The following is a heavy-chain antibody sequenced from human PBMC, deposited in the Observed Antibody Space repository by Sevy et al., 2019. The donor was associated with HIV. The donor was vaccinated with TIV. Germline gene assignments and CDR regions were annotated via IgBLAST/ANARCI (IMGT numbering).Heavy chain of an antibody. V-gene: IGHV3-21*01. CDR2: ISSSSYI. CDR1: GFTFSSYS. J-gene: IGHJ6*02. CDR3: ARDERRLYSSSWYGYYYYGMDV. Sequence: GGSLRLSCAASGFTFSSYSMNWVRQAPGKGLEWVSSISSSSYIYYADSVKGRFTISRDNAKNSLYLQMNSLRAEDTAVYYCARDERRLYSSSWYGYYYYGMDVWGQGTTVTVSS. D-gene: IGHD6-13*01.